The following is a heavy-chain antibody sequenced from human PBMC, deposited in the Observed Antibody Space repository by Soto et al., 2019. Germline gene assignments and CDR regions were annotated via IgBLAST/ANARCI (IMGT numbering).Heavy chain of an antibody. CDR2: IIPIFGTA. CDR1: GGTFSSYA. J-gene: IGHJ6*02. D-gene: IGHD5-12*01. CDR3: ASHVEMATIYPYYYGMDV. Sequence: SVKVSCKASGGTFSSYAISWVRQAPGQGLEWMGGIIPIFGTANYAQKFQGRVTITADESTSTAYMELSSLRSEDTAVYYCASHVEMATIYPYYYGMDVWGQGTTVTVSS. V-gene: IGHV1-69*13.